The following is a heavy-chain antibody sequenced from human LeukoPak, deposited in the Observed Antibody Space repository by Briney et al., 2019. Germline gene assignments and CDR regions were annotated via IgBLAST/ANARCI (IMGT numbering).Heavy chain of an antibody. D-gene: IGHD3-10*01. Sequence: SETLSLTCTVSGASISGSTYYWGWIRQSPGRGLEWIGSVYSTGSTRYSPSFKSRVTLSVDTSTNQLSLQLTSVSAADTALYYCARHVGSWFREFDYWGQGALVTVSS. V-gene: IGHV4-39*01. CDR1: GASISGSTYY. J-gene: IGHJ4*02. CDR3: ARHVGSWFREFDY. CDR2: VYSTGST.